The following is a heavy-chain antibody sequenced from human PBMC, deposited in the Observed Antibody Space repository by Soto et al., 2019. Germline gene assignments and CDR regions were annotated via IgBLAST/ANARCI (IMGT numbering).Heavy chain of an antibody. J-gene: IGHJ6*02. CDR2: MNPNSGNT. CDR3: ARTYCSSTSCYGYYYGMDV. CDR1: GYTFTSYD. Sequence: SVKVSCKASGYTFTSYDINWVRQATGQGLEWMGWMNPNSGNTGYAQKFQGRVTMTRNTSISTAYMELSSLRSEDTAVYYCARTYCSSTSCYGYYYGMDVWGQGTTVTVSS. V-gene: IGHV1-8*01. D-gene: IGHD2-2*01.